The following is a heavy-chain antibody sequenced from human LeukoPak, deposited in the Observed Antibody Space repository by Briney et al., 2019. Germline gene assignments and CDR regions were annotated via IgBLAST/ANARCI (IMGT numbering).Heavy chain of an antibody. CDR2: IYYSGSA. CDR3: ARRGGSYWKGGFDI. D-gene: IGHD1-26*01. CDR1: GGSISSPSYY. J-gene: IGHJ3*02. Sequence: SETLSLTCTVSGGSISSPSYYWGGVRQPPGKELEWIGSIYYSGSAYYNPSLKSRVTISVDTSKNQFSLNLSSVTAADTAVYYCARRGGSYWKGGFDIWGQGTMVTVSS. V-gene: IGHV4-39*01.